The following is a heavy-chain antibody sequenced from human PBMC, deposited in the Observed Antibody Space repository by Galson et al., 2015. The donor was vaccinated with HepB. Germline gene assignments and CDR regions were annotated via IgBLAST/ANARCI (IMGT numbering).Heavy chain of an antibody. CDR1: GFTVSVSG. CDR3: ARDDAAVPGTWVY. J-gene: IGHJ4*02. D-gene: IGHD6-19*01. V-gene: IGHV3-48*01. Sequence: SLRLSCAASGFTVSVSGMNWVRQSPGKGLEWISYISSDSRTIYYANSVKGRFTISRDNAKNSLYLQMNSLRAEDTAVYYCARDDAAVPGTWVYWGQGTLVSVSS. CDR2: ISSDSRTI.